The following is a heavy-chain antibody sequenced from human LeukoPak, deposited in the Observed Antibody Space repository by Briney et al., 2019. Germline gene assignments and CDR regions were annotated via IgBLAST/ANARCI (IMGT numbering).Heavy chain of an antibody. CDR1: GFTFGDYA. D-gene: IGHD5-24*01. CDR2: IRSKAYGGTT. CDR3: TRDGEMATIWCWFDP. Sequence: GGSLRLSCTASGFTFGDYAMSWFRQAPGKGLEWVGFIRSKAYGGTTEYAASVKGRFTISRDDSKSIAYLQMNSLKTEDTAVYYCTRDGEMATIWCWFDPWGQGTLVTVSS. J-gene: IGHJ5*02. V-gene: IGHV3-49*03.